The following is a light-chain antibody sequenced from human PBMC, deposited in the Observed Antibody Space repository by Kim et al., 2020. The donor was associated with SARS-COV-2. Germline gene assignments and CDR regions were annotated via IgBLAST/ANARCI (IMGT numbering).Light chain of an antibody. CDR3: QQSYSTPRT. J-gene: IGKJ1*01. CDR2: AAS. CDR1: QSISSY. Sequence: ASVGDRVTITCRASQSISSYLNWYQQKPGRAPKLLIYAASSLQSGVPSRFSGSGSGTDFTLTISSLQPEDFATYYCQQSYSTPRTFGQGTKVDIK. V-gene: IGKV1-39*01.